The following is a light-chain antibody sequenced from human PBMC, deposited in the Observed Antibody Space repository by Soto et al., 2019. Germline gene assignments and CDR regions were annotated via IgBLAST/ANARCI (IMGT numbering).Light chain of an antibody. CDR3: QSYDSSLSEV. CDR1: GSNIGAGYD. CDR2: GNN. V-gene: IGLV1-40*01. J-gene: IGLJ1*01. Sequence: QSVLTQPPSVSGAPGQRVTISRTGSGSNIGAGYDVHWYQQFPGTAPKLLIYGNNNRPSGVPDRFSGSKSGTSASLAITGLQAEDEADYYCQSYDSSLSEVFGTGTKVTVL.